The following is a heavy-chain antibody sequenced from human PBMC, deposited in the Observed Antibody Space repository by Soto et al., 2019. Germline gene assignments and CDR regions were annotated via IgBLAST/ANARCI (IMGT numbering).Heavy chain of an antibody. D-gene: IGHD3-3*02. CDR1: GFTFSDYV. V-gene: IGHV3-30*14. J-gene: IGHJ3*01. CDR3: ARVRLSIAVNDALDV. CDR2: MTYDGATE. Sequence: QVRLVESGGGVVQPGTSLRLSCAASGFTFSDYVIHWVRQAAGKGLEWVESMTYDGATEYYADSVKGRFTMSRDNSKRAPSLQLTSLRPDDTAVYYCARVRLSIAVNDALDVWGQGTTVTVSS.